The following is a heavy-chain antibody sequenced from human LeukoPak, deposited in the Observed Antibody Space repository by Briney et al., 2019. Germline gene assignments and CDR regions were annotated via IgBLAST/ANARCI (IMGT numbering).Heavy chain of an antibody. CDR3: ARDFPNYYDSSGYDY. CDR1: GYSFTSYW. Sequence: GESLKISCKGSGYSFTSYWIGWVRQAPGQRLEWMGWINAGNGNTKYSQKFQGRVTITRDTSASTAYMELSSLRSEDTAVYYCARDFPNYYDSSGYDYWGQGTLVTVSS. CDR2: INAGNGNT. J-gene: IGHJ4*02. V-gene: IGHV1-3*01. D-gene: IGHD3-22*01.